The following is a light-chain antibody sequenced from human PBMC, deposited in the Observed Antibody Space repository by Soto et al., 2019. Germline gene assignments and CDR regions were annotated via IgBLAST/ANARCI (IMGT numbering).Light chain of an antibody. Sequence: EMVLTQSPGTQSLSPGERATLSCRARQSVSSSYLAWYQQKPGQAPRLLIYGASSRATGIPDRFSGSGAGTDFTLTISRLEPEDFAVYYCQQYGSSPWTFGQGTKVEI. CDR1: QSVSSSY. V-gene: IGKV3-20*01. CDR3: QQYGSSPWT. J-gene: IGKJ1*01. CDR2: GAS.